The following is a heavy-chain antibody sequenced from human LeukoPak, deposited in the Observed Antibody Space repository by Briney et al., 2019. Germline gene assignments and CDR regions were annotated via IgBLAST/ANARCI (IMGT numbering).Heavy chain of an antibody. CDR3: AADHLHYDSSGSKEN. CDR1: GFTFTSSA. CDR2: IVVGSGNT. Sequence: SVKVSCKASGFTFTSSAVQWVRLARGQRLEWIGWIVVGSGNTNYAQKFQERVTITRDMSTSTAYMELSSLRSEDTAVYYCAADHLHYDSSGSKENWGQGTLVTVSS. D-gene: IGHD3-22*01. V-gene: IGHV1-58*01. J-gene: IGHJ4*02.